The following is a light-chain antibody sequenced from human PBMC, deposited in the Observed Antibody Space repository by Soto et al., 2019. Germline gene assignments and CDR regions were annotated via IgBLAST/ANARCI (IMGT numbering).Light chain of an antibody. Sequence: DIQMTQSPSTLSASVGDRVTMSCRASQNITIWLAWYQQKPGKAPKLLIYRATSLHSGVPSRFRGSGSGTDFTLTLDNLQPDDFATYYCQQFHYYRTFGQGTKVDIK. V-gene: IGKV1-5*03. CDR3: QQFHYYRT. J-gene: IGKJ1*01. CDR1: QNITIW. CDR2: RAT.